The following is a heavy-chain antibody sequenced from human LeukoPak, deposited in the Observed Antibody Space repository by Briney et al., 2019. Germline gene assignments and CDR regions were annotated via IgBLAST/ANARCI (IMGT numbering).Heavy chain of an antibody. CDR2: INHSGST. CDR1: GGSFSGYY. D-gene: IGHD4-17*01. Sequence: PSETLSLTCAVYGGSFSGYYRSWIRQPPGKGLEWIGEINHSGSTNYNPSLKSRVTISVDTSKNQFSLKLSSVTAADTAVYYCARGAGEAVSDYWGQGTLVTVSS. J-gene: IGHJ4*02. V-gene: IGHV4-34*01. CDR3: ARGAGEAVSDY.